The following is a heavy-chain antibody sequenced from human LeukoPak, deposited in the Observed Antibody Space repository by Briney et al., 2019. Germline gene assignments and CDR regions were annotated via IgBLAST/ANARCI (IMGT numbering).Heavy chain of an antibody. V-gene: IGHV3-74*01. CDR1: GFTFSSYW. CDR3: SRGAPHPID. J-gene: IGHJ4*02. Sequence: GGSLRLSCAASGFTFSSYWMHWVRQAPGKGLVWVSRINSDGKTTSYADSVEGRVTISRDNAKNTLSLQVNSLRADDTAVYYCSRGAPHPIDWGQGTLVTVSS. D-gene: IGHD3-16*02. CDR2: INSDGKTT.